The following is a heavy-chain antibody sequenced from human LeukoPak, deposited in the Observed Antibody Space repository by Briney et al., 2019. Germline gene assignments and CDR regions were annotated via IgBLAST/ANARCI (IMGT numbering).Heavy chain of an antibody. V-gene: IGHV3-48*03. Sequence: GGSLRLSCAASGFTFSRYEMNWVRQAPGKGLEWVSYISSSGSTIYYADSVKGRFTISRDNAKNSLYPQMNSLRAEDTAVYYCARGGLYYDSSGYYHWGQGTLVTVSS. CDR2: ISSSGSTI. CDR1: GFTFSRYE. CDR3: ARGGLYYDSSGYYH. D-gene: IGHD3-22*01. J-gene: IGHJ4*02.